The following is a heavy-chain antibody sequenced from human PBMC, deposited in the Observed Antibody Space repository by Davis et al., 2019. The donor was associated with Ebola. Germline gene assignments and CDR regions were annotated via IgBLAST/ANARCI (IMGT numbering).Heavy chain of an antibody. V-gene: IGHV3-33*01. D-gene: IGHD2-15*01. J-gene: IGHJ3*02. Sequence: SLKISCAASGFTFSSYGMHWVRQAPGKGLEWVAVIWYDGSNKYYADSVKGRFTISRDNSKNTLYLQMNSLRAEDTAVYYCARGDVVVVAAREAFDIWGQGTMVTVSS. CDR2: IWYDGSNK. CDR3: ARGDVVVVAAREAFDI. CDR1: GFTFSSYG.